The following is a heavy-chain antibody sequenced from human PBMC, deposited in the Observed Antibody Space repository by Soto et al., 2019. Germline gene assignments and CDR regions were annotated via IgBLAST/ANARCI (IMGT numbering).Heavy chain of an antibody. CDR3: AAGSRLDTAMVYFDY. Sequence: SETLSLTCAVSGGSISSSNWWSWVRQPPGKGLEWIGEIYHSGSTNYNPSLKSRVTISVDKSKNQFSLKLSSVTAADTAVYYCAAGSRLDTAMVYFDYWGQGTLVTVSS. J-gene: IGHJ4*02. CDR1: GGSISSSNW. V-gene: IGHV4-4*02. CDR2: IYHSGST. D-gene: IGHD5-18*01.